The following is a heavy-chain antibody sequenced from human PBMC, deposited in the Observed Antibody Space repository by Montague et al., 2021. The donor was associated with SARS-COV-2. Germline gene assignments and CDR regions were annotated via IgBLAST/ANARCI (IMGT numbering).Heavy chain of an antibody. D-gene: IGHD2-2*01. CDR2: IYTSGST. CDR3: ARTVVVPAAMSRYYGMDV. V-gene: IGHV4-59*10. CDR1: GDSISSYY. J-gene: IGHJ6*02. Sequence: SETLSLTCDVYGDSISSYYWSWIRQPAGKGLEWIGRIYTSGSTNYNPSLKSRVTMSVDTSKNQFSLKLSSVTAADTAVYYCARTVVVPAAMSRYYGMDVWGQGTSVTVSS.